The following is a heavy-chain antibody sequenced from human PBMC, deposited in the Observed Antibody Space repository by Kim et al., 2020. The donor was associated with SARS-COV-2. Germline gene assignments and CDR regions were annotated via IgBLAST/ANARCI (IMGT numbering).Heavy chain of an antibody. CDR3: ATLAVAGREIDY. CDR2: ISTSTRYV. V-gene: IGHV3-21*06. Sequence: GGSLRLSCAASGVTLRSYTMTWVRQAPGKGLEWVSSISTSTRYVYYAESLKGRFTISRDNAENSLYLQMNSLTTEDTGIYYCATLAVAGREIDYWGQGTLVAVSS. J-gene: IGHJ4*02. D-gene: IGHD6-19*01. CDR1: GVTLRSYT.